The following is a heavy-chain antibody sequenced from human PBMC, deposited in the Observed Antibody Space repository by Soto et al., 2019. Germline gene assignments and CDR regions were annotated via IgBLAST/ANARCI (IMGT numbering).Heavy chain of an antibody. CDR3: ARVSRYSSGWYFDY. V-gene: IGHV4-59*01. Sequence: SETLSLTCTVSGGSISSYYWSWIRQHPGKGLEWIGYIYYSGSTNYNPSLKSRVTISVDTSKNQFSLKLSSVTAADTAVYYCARVSRYSSGWYFDYWGQGTLVTVSS. CDR1: GGSISSYY. J-gene: IGHJ4*02. CDR2: IYYSGST. D-gene: IGHD6-19*01.